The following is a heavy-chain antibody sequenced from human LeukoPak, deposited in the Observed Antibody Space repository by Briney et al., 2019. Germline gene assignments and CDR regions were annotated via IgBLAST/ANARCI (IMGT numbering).Heavy chain of an antibody. J-gene: IGHJ4*02. CDR2: IYTSGRT. V-gene: IGHV4-4*07. Sequence: PSETLSLTCTVSGGTINSYYWSWIRQPAGKGLEWIGRIYTSGRTNFNPSLRSRVTMSIDTSKNQFSLKLSSVTAADTAVYYCAREHCSSTCYYDYWGQGTLVTVSS. CDR1: GGTINSYY. CDR3: AREHCSSTCYYDY. D-gene: IGHD2-2*01.